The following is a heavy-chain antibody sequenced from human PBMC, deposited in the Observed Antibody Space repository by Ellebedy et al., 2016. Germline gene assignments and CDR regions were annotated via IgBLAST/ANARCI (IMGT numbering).Heavy chain of an antibody. CDR1: GYTFTGYY. D-gene: IGHD4-23*01. CDR2: INPNSGDT. J-gene: IGHJ4*02. CDR3: ARGLYGGNSAREDY. Sequence: ASVKVSCXASGYTFTGYYMHWVRQAPGQGLEWMGWINPNSGDTNYAQEFQGRVTMTRDTSIRTAYMELSRLKSDDTAVYYCARGLYGGNSAREDYWGQGTLVTVSS. V-gene: IGHV1-2*02.